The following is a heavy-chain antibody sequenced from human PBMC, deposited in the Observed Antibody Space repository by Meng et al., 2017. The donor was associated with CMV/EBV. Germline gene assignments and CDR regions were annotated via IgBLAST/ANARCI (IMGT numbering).Heavy chain of an antibody. CDR3: ARSPGFWSLDY. CDR1: GGSISNSLW. D-gene: IGHD2-8*02. CDR2: ISHSGNT. J-gene: IGHJ4*02. V-gene: IGHV4-4*02. Sequence: SETLSLTCAVSGGSISNSLWWSWVRRPPGKGLEWIGEISHSGNTKYNPSLQSRVTISADKTKNDFSLKLTSMTAADTGVYFCARSPGFWSLDYWGQGTLVTVSS.